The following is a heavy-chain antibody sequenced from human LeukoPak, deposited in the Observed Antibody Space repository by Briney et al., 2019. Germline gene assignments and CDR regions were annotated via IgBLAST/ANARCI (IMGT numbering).Heavy chain of an antibody. CDR2: IYTSGST. D-gene: IGHD4-17*01. V-gene: IGHV4-61*02. J-gene: IGHJ4*02. CDR3: ARDPDGDYAYFDY. Sequence: SETLSLTCTVSGGTISSGSYYWSWIRQPAGKGLEWIGRIYTSGSTNYNPSLKSRVTISVDTSKNQFSLKLSSVTAADTAVYYCARDPDGDYAYFDYWGQGTLVTVSS. CDR1: GGTISSGSYY.